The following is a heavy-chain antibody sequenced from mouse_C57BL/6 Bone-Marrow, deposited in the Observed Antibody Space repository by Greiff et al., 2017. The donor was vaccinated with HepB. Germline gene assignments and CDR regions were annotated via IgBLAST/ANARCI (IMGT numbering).Heavy chain of an antibody. J-gene: IGHJ4*01. D-gene: IGHD3-3*01. Sequence: EVQVVESGGDLVKPGGSLKLSCAASGFTFSSYGMSWVRQTPDKRLEWVATISSGGSYTYYPDSVKGRFTISRDNAKNTRYLQMSSLKSEDTAMYYCARRGHYYAMDYWGQGTSVTVSS. CDR2: ISSGGSYT. V-gene: IGHV5-6*01. CDR1: GFTFSSYG. CDR3: ARRGHYYAMDY.